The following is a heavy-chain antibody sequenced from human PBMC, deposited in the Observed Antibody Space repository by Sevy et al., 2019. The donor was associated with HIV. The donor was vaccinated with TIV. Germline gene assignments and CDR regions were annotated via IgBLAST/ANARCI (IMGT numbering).Heavy chain of an antibody. J-gene: IGHJ6*02. D-gene: IGHD3-16*01. CDR2: IYSGGST. CDR3: ARELTRLYGMAV. V-gene: IGHV3-53*01. CDR1: GFTVSSNY. Sequence: GGSLRLSCAASGFTVSSNYMSWVRQAPGKGLEWVSVIYSGGSTYYADSVKGRFTISRDNSKNTLYLQMNSLRAEDMAVYYCARELTRLYGMAVWGQGTTVTVSS.